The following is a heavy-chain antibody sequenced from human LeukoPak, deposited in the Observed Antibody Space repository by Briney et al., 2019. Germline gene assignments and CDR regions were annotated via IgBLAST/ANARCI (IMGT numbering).Heavy chain of an antibody. Sequence: GGSLRLSCAASGFTFSSYAMSWVRQAPGKGLEWVSGLSDSGDSRYYADSVQGRFTISRDNSKNTLYLQMNSLRAEDTAVYYCAKGTMIVVLGGYWGQGTLVTVSS. J-gene: IGHJ4*02. D-gene: IGHD3-22*01. CDR2: LSDSGDSR. CDR3: AKGTMIVVLGGY. CDR1: GFTFSSYA. V-gene: IGHV3-23*01.